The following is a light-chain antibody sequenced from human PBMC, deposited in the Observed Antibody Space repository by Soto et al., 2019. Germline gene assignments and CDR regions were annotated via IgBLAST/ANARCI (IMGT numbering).Light chain of an antibody. CDR3: QLYRT. CDR1: QSVSSSY. Sequence: EIVLTQSPGTLSLSPGERATLSCRASQSVSSSYLAWYQQKPGQAPRLLIYGASSRATGIPDRFSGSGSGTDFTLTISSLEPEDFAVYYCQLYRTFGQGTKVEIK. CDR2: GAS. J-gene: IGKJ1*01. V-gene: IGKV3-20*01.